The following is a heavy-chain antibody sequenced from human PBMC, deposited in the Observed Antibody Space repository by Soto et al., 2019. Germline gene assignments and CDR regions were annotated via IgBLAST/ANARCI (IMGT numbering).Heavy chain of an antibody. V-gene: IGHV3-48*02. Sequence: EVQLVESGGGLVQPGGSLRLSCAASGFTFSSYSMNWVRQAPGKGLEWVSYISSSSSTISYADPVKGRFTISRDNAKNTLYMQMNSLRDEEKAVYYCASEGGSLNWFDPWGQGTLVTVSS. CDR3: ASEGGSLNWFDP. J-gene: IGHJ5*02. D-gene: IGHD1-26*01. CDR2: ISSSSSTI. CDR1: GFTFSSYS.